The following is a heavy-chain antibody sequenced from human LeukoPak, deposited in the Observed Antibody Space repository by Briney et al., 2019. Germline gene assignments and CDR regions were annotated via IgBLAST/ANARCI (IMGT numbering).Heavy chain of an antibody. V-gene: IGHV3-23*01. D-gene: IGHD6-13*01. CDR1: GFTFTRYA. Sequence: GGSLRPSCAASGFTFTRYAMSWVRQSPGKGLEWVSAISGSGGSTYYADSVKGRFTISRDNSKNTLYLQMNSLRAEDTAVYYCAINFRGRQQLPMYYFDYWGQGTLVTVSS. CDR3: AINFRGRQQLPMYYFDY. J-gene: IGHJ4*02. CDR2: ISGSGGST.